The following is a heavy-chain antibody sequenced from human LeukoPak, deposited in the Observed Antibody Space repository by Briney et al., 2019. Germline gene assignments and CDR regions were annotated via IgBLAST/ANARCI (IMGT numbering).Heavy chain of an antibody. CDR3: ARDWWYYFDY. V-gene: IGHV3-48*03. D-gene: IGHD2-8*02. CDR1: GSTFSSYE. J-gene: IGHJ4*02. CDR2: ISSSGSTI. Sequence: GGSLRLSCAASGSTFSSYEMNWVRQAPGKGLEWVSYISSSGSTIYYADSVKGRFTISRDNAKNSLYLQMNSLRAEDTAVYYCARDWWYYFDYWGQGTLVTVSS.